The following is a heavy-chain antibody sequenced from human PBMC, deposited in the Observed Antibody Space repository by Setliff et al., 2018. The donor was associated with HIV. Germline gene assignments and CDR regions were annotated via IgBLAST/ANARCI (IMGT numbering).Heavy chain of an antibody. CDR2: ISSSSSYI. V-gene: IGHV3-21*01. J-gene: IGHJ4*02. Sequence: GSLRLSCAASGFTFSSYSMNWVRQAPGKGLEWVSSISSSSSYIYYADSVKGRFTISRDNSKNTLYLQMNSLRAEDTAVYYCGKDRYDNYVWGSYHGPDFWGQGTLVTVSS. CDR1: GFTFSSYS. D-gene: IGHD3-16*01. CDR3: GKDRYDNYVWGSYHGPDF.